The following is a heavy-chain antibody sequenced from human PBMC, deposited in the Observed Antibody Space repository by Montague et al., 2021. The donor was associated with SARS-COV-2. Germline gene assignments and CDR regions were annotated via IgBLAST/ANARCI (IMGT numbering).Heavy chain of an antibody. V-gene: IGHV1-24*01. J-gene: IGHJ4*02. CDR2: FDPEDGET. Sequence: SVKVSCKVSGYTLTELSMHWVRQAPGKGPEWMGGFDPEDGETIYAQKFQGRVTMTGDTSTDTAYMELSSLRSEDTALYYCATEAIAAAGTLGGYDYWGQGTLVTVSS. CDR1: GYTLTELS. D-gene: IGHD6-13*01. CDR3: ATEAIAAAGTLGGYDY.